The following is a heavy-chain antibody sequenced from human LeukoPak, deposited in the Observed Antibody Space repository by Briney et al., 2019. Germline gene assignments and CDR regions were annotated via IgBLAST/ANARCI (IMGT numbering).Heavy chain of an antibody. V-gene: IGHV3-49*04. J-gene: IGHJ4*02. Sequence: GGSLRLSCAASGFTFGNYAMSWVRQAPGKGLEWVGFIRSKAYGGTTEYAASGRSRFTISRDDSKDIAYLQMNSLKTEDTAVYYCTRRGGWYSDYWGQGTLVTVSS. CDR2: IRSKAYGGTT. D-gene: IGHD6-19*01. CDR1: GFTFGNYA. CDR3: TRRGGWYSDY.